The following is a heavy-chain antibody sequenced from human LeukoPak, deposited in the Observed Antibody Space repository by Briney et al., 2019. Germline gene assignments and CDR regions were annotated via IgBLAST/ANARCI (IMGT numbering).Heavy chain of an antibody. V-gene: IGHV1-69*05. J-gene: IGHJ4*02. CDR3: ASLHGCSGGSCYSYFDY. CDR1: GGTFSSYA. D-gene: IGHD2-15*01. CDR2: IIPIFGTA. Sequence: GASVKVSCKASGGTFSSYAISWVRQAPGQGLEWMGMIIPIFGTANYAQKFQGRVTITTDESTSTAYMELSSLRSEDTAVYYCASLHGCSGGSCYSYFDYWGQGTLVTVSS.